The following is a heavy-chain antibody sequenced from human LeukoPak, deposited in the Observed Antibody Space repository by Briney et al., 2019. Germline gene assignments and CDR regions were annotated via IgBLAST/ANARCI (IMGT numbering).Heavy chain of an antibody. J-gene: IGHJ4*02. CDR2: ISGSGGST. D-gene: IGHD6-19*01. V-gene: IGHV3-23*01. CDR1: GFTFSSYA. CDR3: AKTTRIAVAGSFDY. Sequence: GGSLRLPCAASGFTFSSYAMSWVRQAPGKGLEWVSAISGSGGSTYYADSVKGRFTISRDNSKNTLYLQMNSLRAEDTAVYYCAKTTRIAVAGSFDYWGQGTLVTVSS.